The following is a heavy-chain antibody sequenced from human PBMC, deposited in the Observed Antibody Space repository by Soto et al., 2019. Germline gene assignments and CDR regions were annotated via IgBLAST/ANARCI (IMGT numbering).Heavy chain of an antibody. CDR1: GASFTSNY. CDR2: INHNGLT. D-gene: IGHD2-15*01. CDR3: ASARWDY. J-gene: IGHJ4*02. V-gene: IGHV4-34*01. Sequence: SETLSLTCVVYGASFTSNYWSWVRQPPAKGLEWIGEINHNGLTNYNPSLKSRVTISVDTSKNQFSLKLTSVTAADTAVYYCASARWDYWGQGTLVTVYS.